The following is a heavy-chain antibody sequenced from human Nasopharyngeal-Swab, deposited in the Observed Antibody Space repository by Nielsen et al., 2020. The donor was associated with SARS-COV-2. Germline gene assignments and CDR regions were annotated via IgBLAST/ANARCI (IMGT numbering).Heavy chain of an antibody. Sequence: GESLKISCAASGFTFSDYYMSWIRQAPGKGLEWVSYISSSYGYTNYADPVKGRFTISRDNAKNSLFLQMNSLTAEDTAVYYCARVTGSGYITNHFDYWGQGMLVTVSS. CDR3: ARVTGSGYITNHFDY. CDR1: GFTFSDYY. D-gene: IGHD5-18*01. CDR2: ISSSYGYT. V-gene: IGHV3-11*05. J-gene: IGHJ4*02.